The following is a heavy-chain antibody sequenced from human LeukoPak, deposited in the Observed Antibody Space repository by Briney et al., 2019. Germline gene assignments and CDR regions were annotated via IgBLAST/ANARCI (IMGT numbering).Heavy chain of an antibody. D-gene: IGHD3-22*01. CDR2: IIPIFGTA. J-gene: IGHJ4*02. V-gene: IGHV1-69*13. CDR1: GGTFSSYA. Sequence: EASVKVSCKASGGTFSSYAISWLRQAPGQGLEWMGGIIPIFGTANYAQKFQGRVTITADESTGTAYMELSSLRSEDTAVYYCARDQKTSSGYYDYWGQGTLVTVSS. CDR3: ARDQKTSSGYYDY.